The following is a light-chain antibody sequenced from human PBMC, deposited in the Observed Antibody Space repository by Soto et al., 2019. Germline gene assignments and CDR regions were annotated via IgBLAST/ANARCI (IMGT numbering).Light chain of an antibody. J-gene: IGKJ1*01. CDR3: QQRYMWRT. CDR1: QSVNDF. V-gene: IGKV3-11*01. Sequence: EMVLTHSPSTLSLSPGESATLSCRASQSVNDFLAWYQQRPGQAPRLLIYDASKRATGIPARFSGSGFGTDYTLTISRLEPEDFAAYYCQQRYMWRTFGQGTKVDI. CDR2: DAS.